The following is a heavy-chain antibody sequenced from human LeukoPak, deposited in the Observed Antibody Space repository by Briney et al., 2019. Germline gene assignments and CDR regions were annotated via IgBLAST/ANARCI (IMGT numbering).Heavy chain of an antibody. CDR3: TRDFDP. J-gene: IGHJ5*02. CDR2: IKQDGSEK. Sequence: GGSLRLSCVASGLSFGDIGWTGAGQPQGKGLEWVGNIKQDGSEKYYVDSVKGRFTISRDNAKNALYLDMNGLRVEDTAIYYCTRDFDPWGQGTLVTVSS. V-gene: IGHV3-7*01. CDR1: GLSFGDIG.